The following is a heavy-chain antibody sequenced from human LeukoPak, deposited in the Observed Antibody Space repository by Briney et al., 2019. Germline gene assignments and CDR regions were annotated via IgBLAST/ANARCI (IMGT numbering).Heavy chain of an antibody. CDR1: GFTFSRHW. D-gene: IGHD2-8*02. CDR2: IKQDGSER. CDR3: ARDGGHSTDLDY. J-gene: IGHJ4*02. Sequence: GWSLRLSCATSGFTFSRHWMTWVRQAPGKGPEWVANIKQDGSERYYVHSVRGRFAISRDNAKNALYLQMNSLRAEDTAVYYCARDGGHSTDLDYWGQGILVTVSS. V-gene: IGHV3-7*01.